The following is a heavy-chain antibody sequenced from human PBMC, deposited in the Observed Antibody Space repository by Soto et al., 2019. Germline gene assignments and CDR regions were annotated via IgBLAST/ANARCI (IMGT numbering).Heavy chain of an antibody. D-gene: IGHD3-16*02. V-gene: IGHV4-31*03. Sequence: TSETLSLTCTVSGGSISSGGYYWSWIRQHPGKGLEWIGYIYYSGSTYYNPPLKSRVTISVDTSKNQFSLKLSSVTAADTAVYYCARIDDYIWGSYRYSWFDPWGQGTLVTAPQ. CDR3: ARIDDYIWGSYRYSWFDP. CDR1: GGSISSGGYY. J-gene: IGHJ5*02. CDR2: IYYSGST.